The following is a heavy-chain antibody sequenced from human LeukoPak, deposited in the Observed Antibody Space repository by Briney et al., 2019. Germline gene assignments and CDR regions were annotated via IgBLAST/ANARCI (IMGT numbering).Heavy chain of an antibody. J-gene: IGHJ3*02. V-gene: IGHV5-51*01. CDR3: ARSTFDDSSGYYVDMGAFDI. D-gene: IGHD3-22*01. CDR2: IYPGDSDT. Sequence: LGESLKISCKGSGYIFTSYWIGWVRQLPGKGLEWMGIIYPGDSDTRYSPSFQGQVTISADKSISTAYLQWSSLKASDTAMYYCARSTFDDSSGYYVDMGAFDIWGQGTMATVSS. CDR1: GYIFTSYW.